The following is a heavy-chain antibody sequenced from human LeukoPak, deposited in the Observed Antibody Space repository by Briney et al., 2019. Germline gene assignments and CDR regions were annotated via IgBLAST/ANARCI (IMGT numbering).Heavy chain of an antibody. CDR1: GFTFSSYA. CDR3: AKAPRRATVTSLDN. D-gene: IGHD4-17*01. V-gene: IGHV3-23*01. CDR2: ISGSGGST. Sequence: GGSLRLSCAASGFTFSSYAMSWVRQAPGKGLEWVSAISGSGGSTYYADSVKGRFTISRDNSKNTLYLQMNSLRAEDTAVYYCAKAPRRATVTSLDNWGQGTLVTVSS. J-gene: IGHJ4*02.